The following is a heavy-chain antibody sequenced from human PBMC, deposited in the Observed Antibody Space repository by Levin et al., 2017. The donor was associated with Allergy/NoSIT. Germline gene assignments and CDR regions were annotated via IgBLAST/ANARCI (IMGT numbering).Heavy chain of an antibody. CDR1: GFTFSSYW. Sequence: GGSLRLSCAASGFTFSSYWMSWVRQAPGKGLEWVANINQDGSDKFYVDSVKGRFTISRDNAKNSLYLHMNSLRAEDTALYYCATYVAVAVRRFDPWGQGTLVTVSS. J-gene: IGHJ5*02. V-gene: IGHV3-7*01. CDR2: INQDGSDK. CDR3: ATYVAVAVRRFDP. D-gene: IGHD2-2*01.